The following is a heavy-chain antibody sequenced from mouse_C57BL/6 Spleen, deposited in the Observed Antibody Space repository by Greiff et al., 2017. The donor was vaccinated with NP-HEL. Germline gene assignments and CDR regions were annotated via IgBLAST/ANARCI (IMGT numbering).Heavy chain of an antibody. J-gene: IGHJ2*01. CDR2: IYPGNSDT. CDR3: TRDTTVVAGSFDY. D-gene: IGHD1-1*01. Sequence: EVQLQQSGTVLARPGASVKMSCKTSGYTFTSYWMHWVKQRPGQGLEWIGAIYPGNSDTSYNQKFKGKAKLTAVTSASTAYMELSSLTNEDSAVYYCTRDTTVVAGSFDYWGQGTTLTVSS. CDR1: GYTFTSYW. V-gene: IGHV1-5*01.